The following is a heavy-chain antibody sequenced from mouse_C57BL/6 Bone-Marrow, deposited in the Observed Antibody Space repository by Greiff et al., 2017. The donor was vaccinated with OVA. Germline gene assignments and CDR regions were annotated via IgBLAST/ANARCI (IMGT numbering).Heavy chain of an antibody. J-gene: IGHJ3*01. V-gene: IGHV7-3*01. CDR3: ASFYYYGSSYGFAY. D-gene: IGHD1-1*01. Sequence: EVQVVESGGGLVQPGGSLSLSCAASGFTFTDYYMSWVRQPPGKALAWLGFIRNKANGYTTEYSASVKGRFTISRDNSQSILYLQMNALRAEDSATYYCASFYYYGSSYGFAYWGQGTLVTVSA. CDR2: IRNKANGYTT. CDR1: GFTFTDYY.